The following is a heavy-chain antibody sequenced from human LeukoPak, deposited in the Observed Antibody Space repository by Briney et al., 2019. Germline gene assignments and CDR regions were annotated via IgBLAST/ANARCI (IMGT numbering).Heavy chain of an antibody. V-gene: IGHV1-8*01. J-gene: IGHJ6*02. CDR3: ARRPLEGWLPYYYYYYGMDV. D-gene: IGHD5-12*01. CDR1: GYTFTSYD. Sequence: ASVKVSCKASGYTFTSYDINWVRQATGQGLEWMGWMNPNSGNTGYAQKFQGRVTMTRNTSISTAYMELSSLRSEDTAVYYCARRPLEGWLPYYYYYYGMDVWGQGTTVTVSS. CDR2: MNPNSGNT.